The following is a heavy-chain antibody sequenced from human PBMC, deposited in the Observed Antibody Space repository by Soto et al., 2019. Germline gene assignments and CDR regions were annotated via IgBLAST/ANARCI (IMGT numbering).Heavy chain of an antibody. Sequence: SETLSLTCTVSGGSISSYYWSWIRQPPGKGLEWIGYIYYSGSTNYNPSLKSRVTISVDTSKNQFSLKLSSVTAADTAVYYCARAGWGDIVFQPGAFDIWGQGTMVTVSS. J-gene: IGHJ3*02. CDR1: GGSISSYY. CDR2: IYYSGST. V-gene: IGHV4-59*01. D-gene: IGHD2-15*01. CDR3: ARAGWGDIVFQPGAFDI.